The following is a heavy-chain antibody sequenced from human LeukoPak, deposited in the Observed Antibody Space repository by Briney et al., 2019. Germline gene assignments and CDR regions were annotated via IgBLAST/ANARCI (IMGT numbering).Heavy chain of an antibody. J-gene: IGHJ1*01. CDR1: GGTFSSYA. Sequence: GASVKVSCKASGGTFSSYAISWVRQAPGQGLEWMGGIIPIFGTANYAQKFQGRVTITADESTSTAYMELGSLRSEDTAVYYCARAGQQLVQSKYFQHWGQGTLVTVSS. CDR3: ARAGQQLVQSKYFQH. D-gene: IGHD6-13*01. V-gene: IGHV1-69*13. CDR2: IIPIFGTA.